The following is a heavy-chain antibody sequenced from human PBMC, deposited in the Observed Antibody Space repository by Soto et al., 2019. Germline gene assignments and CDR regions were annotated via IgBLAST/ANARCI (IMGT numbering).Heavy chain of an antibody. D-gene: IGHD6-19*01. Sequence: QVQLVESGGGVVQPGRSLGLSCAASGFTFNTYGMHWVRQAPGKGLEWVAAISYDGINKYYVDSVKCRFTISRDNSKNTLYVQMNGLRPEDTALYYCARRPHGSGGMHWCSELWGRGNLVTVSP. CDR1: GFTFNTYG. J-gene: IGHJ2*01. CDR2: ISYDGINK. CDR3: ARRPHGSGGMHWCSEL. V-gene: IGHV3-30*03.